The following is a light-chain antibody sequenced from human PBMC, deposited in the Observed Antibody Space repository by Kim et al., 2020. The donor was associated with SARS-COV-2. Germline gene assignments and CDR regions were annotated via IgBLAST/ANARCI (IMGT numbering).Light chain of an antibody. V-gene: IGLV4-69*01. Sequence: ASLGASVKPTCTLNSGHSSNAIAWHQQQPEKGPRYLMKVNNDGSHSKGDGIPDRFSGSSSGAERYLTISSLQSVDEADYYCQSWGVFGGGTKVTVL. CDR1: SGHSSNA. J-gene: IGLJ3*02. CDR2: VNNDGSH. CDR3: QSWGV.